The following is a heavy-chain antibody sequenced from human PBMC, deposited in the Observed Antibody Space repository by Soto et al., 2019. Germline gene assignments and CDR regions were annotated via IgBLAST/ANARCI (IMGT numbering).Heavy chain of an antibody. CDR3: ASSGIITGDKSYYFDY. CDR2: ISSSSSYI. CDR1: GFTFSSYS. V-gene: IGHV3-21*01. Sequence: GGSLRLSCAASGFTFSSYSMNWVRQAPGKGLEWVSSISSSSSYIYYADSVKGRFTISRDNAKNSLYLQMNSLRAEDMAVYYCASSGIITGDKSYYFDYWGQGTLVTVSS. D-gene: IGHD7-27*01. J-gene: IGHJ4*02.